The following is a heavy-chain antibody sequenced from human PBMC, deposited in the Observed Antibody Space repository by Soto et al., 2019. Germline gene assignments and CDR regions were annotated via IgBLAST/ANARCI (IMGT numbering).Heavy chain of an antibody. V-gene: IGHV3-23*01. CDR3: AKGRLRFLSGMDV. Sequence: EVQLLESGGGLVQPGGSLGLSCAASGFTFSSYAMSWVRQAPGKGLEWVSAISGSGGSTYYADSVKGRFTISRDNSKNTLYLQMNSLRAEDTAVYYCAKGRLRFLSGMDVWGQGTTVTVSS. CDR1: GFTFSSYA. CDR2: ISGSGGST. D-gene: IGHD3-3*01. J-gene: IGHJ6*02.